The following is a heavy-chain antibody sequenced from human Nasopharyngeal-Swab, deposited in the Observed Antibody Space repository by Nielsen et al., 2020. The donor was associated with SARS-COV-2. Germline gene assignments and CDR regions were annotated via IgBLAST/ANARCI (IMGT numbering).Heavy chain of an antibody. CDR2: ITSRGTYI. CDR1: GFPFSTYT. V-gene: IGHV3-21*01. CDR3: AGRSATSGTFDY. Sequence: GESLKISCAASGFPFSTYTMNWVRQAPGKGLEWVSYITSRGTYIYYADSAKGRFTISRDNAKQSVDLQMNDLSDEDTALYFCAGRSATSGTFDYWGQGTLVTVSS. D-gene: IGHD3-10*01. J-gene: IGHJ4*02.